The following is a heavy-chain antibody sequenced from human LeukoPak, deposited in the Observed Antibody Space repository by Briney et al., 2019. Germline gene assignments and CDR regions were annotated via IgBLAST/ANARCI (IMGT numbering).Heavy chain of an antibody. J-gene: IGHJ4*02. CDR1: GGSFSGYY. CDR3: ARLNSGSYWGGFDY. Sequence: SETLSLTCAVYGGSFSGYYWSWIRQPAGKGLEWIGRISATGSTNSNPSLKSRVTISVDTSKSQFSLKLTSVTAADTAVYFCARLNSGSYWGGFDYWGQGTLVTVSS. V-gene: IGHV4-59*10. D-gene: IGHD1-26*01. CDR2: ISATGST.